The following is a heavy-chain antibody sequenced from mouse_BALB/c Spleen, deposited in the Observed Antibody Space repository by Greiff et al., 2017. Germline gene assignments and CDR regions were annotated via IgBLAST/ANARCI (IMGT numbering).Heavy chain of an antibody. D-gene: IGHD2-14*01. CDR2: IWAGGST. J-gene: IGHJ2*01. CDR3: ARDRVPEGYFDY. Sequence: VKLQESGPGLVAPSQSLSITCTVSGFSLTSYGVHWVRQPPGKGLEWLGVIWAGGSTNYNSALMSRLSISKDNSKSQVFLKMNSLQTDDTAMYYCARDRVPEGYFDYWGQGTTLTVSS. CDR1: GFSLTSYG. V-gene: IGHV2-9*02.